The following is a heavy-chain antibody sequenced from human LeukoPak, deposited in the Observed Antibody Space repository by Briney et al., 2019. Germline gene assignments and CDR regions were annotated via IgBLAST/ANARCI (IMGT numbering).Heavy chain of an antibody. Sequence: SETLSLTCTVSGGTVNSFSWSWIRQPAGKRLEWIGRIHSSGTSNYNPSLKSRLTMAVDTSKNQFSVKLNSVTAADTAIYYCAREDCSSGRCFPPGSYYHYGMDVWGQGTTVTVSS. CDR1: GGTVNSFS. V-gene: IGHV4-4*07. D-gene: IGHD2-15*01. CDR3: AREDCSSGRCFPPGSYYHYGMDV. J-gene: IGHJ6*02. CDR2: IHSSGTS.